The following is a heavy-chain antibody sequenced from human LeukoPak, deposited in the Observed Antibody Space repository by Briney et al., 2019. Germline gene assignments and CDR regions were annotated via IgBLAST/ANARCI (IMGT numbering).Heavy chain of an antibody. V-gene: IGHV3-7*03. CDR3: AKELMRLDVGEGDPAFDY. Sequence: PGGSLRLSCAASGFTFSSYWMTWVRQGPGKGLEWVAIIKQDGSERYYVDSVKGRFTISRDNSKNTLYLQMNSLRAEDTAVYYCAKELMRLDVGEGDPAFDYWGQGTLVTVSS. D-gene: IGHD3-16*01. J-gene: IGHJ4*02. CDR1: GFTFSSYW. CDR2: IKQDGSER.